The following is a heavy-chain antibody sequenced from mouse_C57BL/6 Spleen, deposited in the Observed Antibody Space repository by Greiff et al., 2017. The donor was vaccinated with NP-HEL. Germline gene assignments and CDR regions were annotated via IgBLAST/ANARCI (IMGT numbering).Heavy chain of an antibody. CDR1: GYTFTTYP. CDR3: ARGDLRDYYAMDY. J-gene: IGHJ4*01. CDR2: FHPYNDDT. D-gene: IGHD3-3*01. V-gene: IGHV1-47*01. Sequence: VKLMESGAELVKPGASVKMSCKASGYTFTTYPIEWMKQNHGKSLEWIGNFHPYNDDTKYNEKFKGKATLTVEKSSSTVYLELSRLTSDDSAVYYCARGDLRDYYAMDYWGQGTSVTVSS.